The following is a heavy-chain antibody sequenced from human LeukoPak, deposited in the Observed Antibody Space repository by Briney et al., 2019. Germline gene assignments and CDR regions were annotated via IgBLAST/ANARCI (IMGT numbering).Heavy chain of an antibody. V-gene: IGHV1-58*02. D-gene: IGHD3-3*01. CDR2: IVLGSGNT. CDR1: GFTFHTSA. CDR3: AAQRGASLHDFWSTRLFDP. Sequence: SVKVSCKASGFTFHTSAMQWVRQARGQRLDWIGWIVLGSGNTVYSHKFHDRVIITRDMSTSTVYMELDSLGSEDTAVYYCAAQRGASLHDFWSTRLFDPWGQGTLVTLSS. J-gene: IGHJ5*02.